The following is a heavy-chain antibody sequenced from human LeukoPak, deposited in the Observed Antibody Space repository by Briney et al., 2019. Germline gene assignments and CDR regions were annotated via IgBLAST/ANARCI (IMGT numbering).Heavy chain of an antibody. Sequence: PSETLSLPCTVSGYSISSGYYWGWIRQPPGKGLEWIGSIYHSGSTYYNPSLKSRVTISVDTSKNQFSLKLSSVTAADTAVYYCARDGSFYGDFAFDPWGQGTLVTVSS. CDR2: IYHSGST. D-gene: IGHD4-17*01. CDR1: GYSISSGYY. CDR3: ARDGSFYGDFAFDP. J-gene: IGHJ5*02. V-gene: IGHV4-38-2*02.